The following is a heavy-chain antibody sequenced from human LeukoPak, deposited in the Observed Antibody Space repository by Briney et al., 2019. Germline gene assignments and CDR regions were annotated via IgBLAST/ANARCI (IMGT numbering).Heavy chain of an antibody. CDR2: ISSSSSYI. Sequence: GSLRLSCAASGFTFSSYSMNWVRQAPGKGLEWVSSISSSSSYIYYADSVKGRFTISRDNAKNSLYLQMNSLRAEDTAVYYCARDLGVYYDSSGYFYGSYWGQGTLVTVSS. CDR3: ARDLGVYYDSSGYFYGSY. V-gene: IGHV3-21*01. D-gene: IGHD3-22*01. J-gene: IGHJ4*02. CDR1: GFTFSSYS.